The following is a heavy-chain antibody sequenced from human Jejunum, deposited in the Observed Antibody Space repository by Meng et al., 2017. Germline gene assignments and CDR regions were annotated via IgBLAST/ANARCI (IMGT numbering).Heavy chain of an antibody. CDR1: GFTFSDDY. J-gene: IGHJ4*02. V-gene: IGHV3-72*01. D-gene: IGHD1-26*01. CDR2: IRKKANSYST. Sequence: GESLKISCAASGFTFSDDYMDWVRQAPGKGLEWVGRIRKKANSYSTEYAASVKGRFTISRDDSKNSLYLQMNSLKTEDTAVYYCARTIGSGSNDCWGQGTMVTVSS. CDR3: ARTIGSGSNDC.